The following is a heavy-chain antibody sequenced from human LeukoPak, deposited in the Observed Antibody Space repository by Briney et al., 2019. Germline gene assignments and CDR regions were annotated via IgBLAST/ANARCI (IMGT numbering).Heavy chain of an antibody. CDR2: IYYSGST. Sequence: ASETLSLTCTVSGGSISSSSYYWGRIRQPPGKGLEWIGSIYYSGSTYYNPSLKSRVTISVDTSKNQFSLKLSSVTAADTAVYYCARRAYYYDSSGENWFDPWGQGTLVTVSS. CDR3: ARRAYYYDSSGENWFDP. D-gene: IGHD3-22*01. V-gene: IGHV4-39*01. J-gene: IGHJ5*02. CDR1: GGSISSSSYY.